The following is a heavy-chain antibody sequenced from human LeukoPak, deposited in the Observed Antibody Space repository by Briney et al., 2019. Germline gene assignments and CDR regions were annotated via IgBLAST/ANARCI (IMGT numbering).Heavy chain of an antibody. J-gene: IGHJ4*02. CDR2: ISGDGGST. V-gene: IGHV3-43*02. Sequence: RSGGSLRLSCAASGFTFDDYAMHWVRQAPGKVLEWVSLISGDGGSTYYADSVKGRFTISRDNSKNSLYLQMNSLRTEDTALYYCANAEYSSSLDYWGQGTLVTVSS. CDR3: ANAEYSSSLDY. CDR1: GFTFDDYA. D-gene: IGHD6-6*01.